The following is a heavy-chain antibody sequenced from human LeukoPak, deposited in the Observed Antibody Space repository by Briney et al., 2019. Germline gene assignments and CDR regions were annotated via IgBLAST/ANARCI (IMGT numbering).Heavy chain of an antibody. J-gene: IGHJ6*04. CDR3: ATNPEDIVVEDYYYYYGMDV. V-gene: IGHV1-69*06. D-gene: IGHD2-2*01. CDR2: IIPIFGTA. CDR1: GGTFSSYA. Sequence: ASVKVSRKASGGTFSSYAISWVRQAPGQGLEWMGGIIPIFGTANYAQKFQGRVTITADKSTSTAYMELSSLRSEDTAVYYCATNPEDIVVEDYYYYYGMDVWGKGTTVTVSS.